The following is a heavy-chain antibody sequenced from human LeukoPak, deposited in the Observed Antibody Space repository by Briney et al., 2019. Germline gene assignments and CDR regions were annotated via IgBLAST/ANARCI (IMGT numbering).Heavy chain of an antibody. CDR2: VIPIFGIA. CDR1: GGTFSSYA. Sequence: SVKVSCKASGGTFSSYAISWVRQAPGQGLEWMGRVIPIFGIANYAQKFQGRVTITADKSTSTAYMELSSLRSEDTAVYYCARDGRDGYNFDYWGQGTLVTVSS. CDR3: ARDGRDGYNFDY. D-gene: IGHD5-24*01. J-gene: IGHJ4*02. V-gene: IGHV1-69*04.